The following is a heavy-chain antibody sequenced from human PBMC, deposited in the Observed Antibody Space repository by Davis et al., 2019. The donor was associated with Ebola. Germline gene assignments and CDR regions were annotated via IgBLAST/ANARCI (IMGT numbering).Heavy chain of an antibody. D-gene: IGHD3-3*01. CDR3: ARTDYDFWSGYYTSNWFDP. CDR1: GGSFSGYY. J-gene: IGHJ5*02. V-gene: IGHV4-59*08. Sequence: SQTLSLTCAVYGGSFSGYYWSWIRQPPGKGLEWIGYIYYSRSTNYNPSLKSRVTISVDTSKNQFSLKLSSVTAADTAVYYCARTDYDFWSGYYTSNWFDPWGQGTLVTVSS. CDR2: IYYSRST.